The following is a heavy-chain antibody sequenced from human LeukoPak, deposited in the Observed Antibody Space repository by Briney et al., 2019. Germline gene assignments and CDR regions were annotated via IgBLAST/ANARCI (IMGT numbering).Heavy chain of an antibody. CDR3: ARALTSYSAIDY. V-gene: IGHV3-11*05. CDR2: VSSSSYT. D-gene: IGHD3-9*01. CDR1: GFTFSDYY. Sequence: GGSLRLSCAASGFTFSDYYMSWIRQAPGKGLEWVSYVSSSSYTNYADSVKGRFTISRDNAKNLLYLQMNSLRAEDTAVYYCARALTSYSAIDYWGQGTLVTVSS. J-gene: IGHJ4*02.